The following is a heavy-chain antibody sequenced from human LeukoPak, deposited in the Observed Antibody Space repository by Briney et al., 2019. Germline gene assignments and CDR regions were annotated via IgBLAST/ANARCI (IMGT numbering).Heavy chain of an antibody. CDR1: GFTFSNYA. J-gene: IGHJ4*02. CDR2: ISYDGSNK. CDR3: AKDKRGGL. Sequence: GGSLRLSCAASGFTFSNYAMHWVRQAPGKGLEWVAVISYDGSNKYYADSVKGRFTISRDNSKNTLYLQMNSLRAEDTAVYYCAKDKRGGLWGQGTLVTASS. V-gene: IGHV3-30-3*01. D-gene: IGHD3-10*01.